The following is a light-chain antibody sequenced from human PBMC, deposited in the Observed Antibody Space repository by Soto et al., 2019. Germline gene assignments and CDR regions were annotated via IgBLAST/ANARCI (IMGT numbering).Light chain of an antibody. CDR1: QNINRE. V-gene: IGKV3-20*01. CDR2: DTS. CDR3: QQYGSSPPFT. J-gene: IGKJ4*01. Sequence: EIVLTQSPANVSLSPGERATLSCRASQNINRELAWYQQKPGQAPRLLIFDTSNRATGIPVRFSGSGSGADYILTISRLEPEDFAVYYCQQYGSSPPFTFGGGTKVEIK.